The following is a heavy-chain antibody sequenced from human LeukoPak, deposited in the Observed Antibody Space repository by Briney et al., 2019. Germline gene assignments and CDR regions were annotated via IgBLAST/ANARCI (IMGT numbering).Heavy chain of an antibody. CDR1: GGTFSSYA. CDR2: IIPILGIA. Sequence: SVKVFCKASGGTFSSYAISWVRQAPGQGLEWMGRIIPILGIANYAQKFQGRVTITADKSTSTAYMELSSLRSEDTAVYYCARSYSSGSFDYWGQGTLVTVSS. D-gene: IGHD6-19*01. J-gene: IGHJ4*02. V-gene: IGHV1-69*04. CDR3: ARSYSSGSFDY.